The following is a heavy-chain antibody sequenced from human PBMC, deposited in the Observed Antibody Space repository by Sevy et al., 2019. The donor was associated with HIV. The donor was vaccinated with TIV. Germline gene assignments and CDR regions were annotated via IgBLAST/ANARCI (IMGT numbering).Heavy chain of an antibody. V-gene: IGHV3-23*01. CDR1: GFTSSSYA. D-gene: IGHD3-9*01. CDR2: LSDSGVST. Sequence: GGSLRLSCAASGFTSSSYAMSWVRQPPGRGLEWVSTLSDSGVSTYYADSVKGRFTISRDNSKNILYLQMNSLRDEDTAVYYCARDRATSATGTLFDYWGPGTLVTVSS. J-gene: IGHJ4*02. CDR3: ARDRATSATGTLFDY.